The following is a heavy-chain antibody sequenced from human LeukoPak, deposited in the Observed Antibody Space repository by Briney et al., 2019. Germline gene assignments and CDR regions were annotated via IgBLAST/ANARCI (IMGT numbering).Heavy chain of an antibody. Sequence: ASVKVSCKASGYTITGFYMHWVRQAPGQGLESMGWIDPNIGTTKYSQKFQGRVTMTRDTSISEVYMELSRLRSDDTAVYYCARLLEHYYFDASGYYDDDYWGQGTPIIVSS. CDR3: ARLLEHYYFDASGYYDDDY. CDR2: IDPNIGTT. D-gene: IGHD3-22*01. J-gene: IGHJ4*02. V-gene: IGHV1-2*02. CDR1: GYTITGFY.